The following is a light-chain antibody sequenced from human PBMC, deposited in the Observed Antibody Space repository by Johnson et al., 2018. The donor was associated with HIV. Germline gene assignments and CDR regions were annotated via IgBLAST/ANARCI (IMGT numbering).Light chain of an antibody. J-gene: IGLJ1*01. CDR3: GIWDASLRPLYG. Sequence: QSVLTQPPSVSAAPGQTVNISCSGNVSNIESYFVSWYQQLPGAAPTLLIYEANKRRSGIPDRFSGSKSGATATPGLTGLQTGDEADYYCGIWDASLRPLYGFGSGTTITVL. CDR2: EAN. CDR1: VSNIESYF. V-gene: IGLV1-51*02.